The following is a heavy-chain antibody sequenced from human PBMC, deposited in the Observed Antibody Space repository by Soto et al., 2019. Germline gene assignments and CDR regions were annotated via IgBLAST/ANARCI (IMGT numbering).Heavy chain of an antibody. CDR1: GFTFNSYA. Sequence: GGSLRLSCADSGFTFNSYAMKWVRQALGRGLEWVSGISGGGSSTYYADSVKGRFTTSRDNARNTLYLQMNSLRAEDTAVYCCAKYIAAGTGPTQGDYWGQGTLGTV. CDR3: AKYIAAGTGPTQGDY. D-gene: IGHD1-7*01. CDR2: ISGGGSST. V-gene: IGHV3-23*01. J-gene: IGHJ4*02.